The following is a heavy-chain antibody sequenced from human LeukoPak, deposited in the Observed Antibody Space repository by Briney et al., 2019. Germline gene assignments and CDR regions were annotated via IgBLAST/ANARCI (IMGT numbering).Heavy chain of an antibody. J-gene: IGHJ4*02. CDR3: ARDLRGYSYGYFAPVDY. V-gene: IGHV3-21*01. CDR2: ISSSNSYI. CDR1: GFTFSGYT. Sequence: PGGSLRLSCAASGFTFSGYTMKWVRQAPGKGLEWVSSISSSNSYIYYADSVKGRFTISRDNAKISLYLQMNTLRAEDTAVYYCARDLRGYSYGYFAPVDYWGQGTLVTVSS. D-gene: IGHD5-18*01.